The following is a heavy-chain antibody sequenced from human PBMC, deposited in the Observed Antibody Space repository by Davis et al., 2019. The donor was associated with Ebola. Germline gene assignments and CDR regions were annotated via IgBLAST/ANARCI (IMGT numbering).Heavy chain of an antibody. J-gene: IGHJ4*02. CDR2: ITDSGGST. Sequence: GGSLRLSCAASGFAFSSYAMTWVRQAPGKGLEWVSTITDSGGSTKYADSVKGRFTISRDNSKNTVYLQMNSLRAEDTAVYYCAKVARGVWGQGTLVTVSS. D-gene: IGHD3-10*01. CDR1: GFAFSSYA. CDR3: AKVARGV. V-gene: IGHV3-23*01.